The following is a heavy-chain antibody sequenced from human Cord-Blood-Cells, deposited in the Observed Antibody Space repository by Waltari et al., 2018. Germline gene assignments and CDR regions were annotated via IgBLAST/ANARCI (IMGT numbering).Heavy chain of an antibody. CDR1: GGSFSGYY. J-gene: IGHJ4*02. Sequence: QVQLQQWGAGLLKPSETLSLTCAVHGGSFSGYYWRWIRQPPGKGLEWIGEINHSGSTNYNPSLKSRVTISVDTSKNQFSLKLSSVTAADTAVYYCARAGYRDYSKIFDYWGQGTLVTVSS. V-gene: IGHV4-34*01. CDR2: INHSGST. D-gene: IGHD4-4*01. CDR3: ARAGYRDYSKIFDY.